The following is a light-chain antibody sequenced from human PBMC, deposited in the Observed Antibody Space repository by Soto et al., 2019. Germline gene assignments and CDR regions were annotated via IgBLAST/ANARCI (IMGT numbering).Light chain of an antibody. V-gene: IGKV3-11*01. CDR2: DAS. J-gene: IGKJ4*01. Sequence: EIVLTQSPATLSLSPGERATLSCRASQSVSGYLAWYQQKPGQAPRLLIYDASNRATGIPARFSGTGSGTALTISSSRLEPEDFEVYYCQQRSHWPLGGGTKGEIK. CDR3: QQRSHWP. CDR1: QSVSGY.